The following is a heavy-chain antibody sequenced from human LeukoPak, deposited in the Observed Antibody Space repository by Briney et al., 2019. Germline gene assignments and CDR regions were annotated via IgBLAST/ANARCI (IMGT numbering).Heavy chain of an antibody. D-gene: IGHD5-12*01. V-gene: IGHV3-23*01. CDR1: GFTFSSYA. CDR3: AKSPGDSGYDPSYSYGMDV. Sequence: GGSLRLSCAASGFTFSSYAMSWVRQAPGKGLEWVSVISGSGGSTYYADSVKGRFTIFRDNSKNTLYLQMNSLRVEDTAVYYCAKSPGDSGYDPSYSYGMDVWGQGTTVTVSS. J-gene: IGHJ6*02. CDR2: ISGSGGST.